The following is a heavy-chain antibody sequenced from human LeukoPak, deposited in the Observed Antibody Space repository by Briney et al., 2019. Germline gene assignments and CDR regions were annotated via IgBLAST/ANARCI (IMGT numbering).Heavy chain of an antibody. CDR1: GFTFSSFG. Sequence: GRSLRLSCAASGFTFSSFGMHWVRQAPGKGLEWVAVLSYDGSNNYYADSVKGRFTISRDNSKNTLYLQMNSLRAEDTAVYYCARGLRLYSGYDFLRYWGQGTLVTVSS. CDR2: LSYDGSNN. D-gene: IGHD5-12*01. CDR3: ARGLRLYSGYDFLRY. V-gene: IGHV3-30*03. J-gene: IGHJ4*02.